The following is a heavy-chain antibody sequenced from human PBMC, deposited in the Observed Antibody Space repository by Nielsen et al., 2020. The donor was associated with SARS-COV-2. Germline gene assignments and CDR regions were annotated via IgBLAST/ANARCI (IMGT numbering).Heavy chain of an antibody. CDR1: GFTFSSYS. J-gene: IGHJ6*02. CDR2: ISSSSNYI. V-gene: IGHV3-21*01. CDR3: ARGTLLVIQAYGMDV. Sequence: GVLKISCAASGFTFSSYSMNWVRQAPGKGLEWVSSISSSSNYIYYADSVKGRFTISRDNAKNSLYLQMNSLRAEDTAVYYCARGTLLVIQAYGMDVWGQGTTVTVSS. D-gene: IGHD1-14*01.